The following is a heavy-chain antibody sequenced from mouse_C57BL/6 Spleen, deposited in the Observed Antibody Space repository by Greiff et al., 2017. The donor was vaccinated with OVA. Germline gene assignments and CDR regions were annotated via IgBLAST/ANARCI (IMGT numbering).Heavy chain of an antibody. D-gene: IGHD2-2*01. J-gene: IGHJ3*01. V-gene: IGHV1-22*01. CDR1: GYTFTDYN. CDR2: INPNNGGT. CDR3: AGGFYYGYDGFAY. Sequence: VQLQQSGPELVKPGASVKMSCKASGYTFTDYNMHWVKQSHGKSLEWIGYINPNNGGTSYNQKFKGKATLTVNKSSSTAYMELRSLTSEDSAVYYCAGGFYYGYDGFAYWGQGTLVTVSA.